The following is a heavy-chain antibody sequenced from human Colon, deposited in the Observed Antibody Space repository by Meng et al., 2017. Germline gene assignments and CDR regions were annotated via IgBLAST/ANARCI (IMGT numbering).Heavy chain of an antibody. Sequence: QVQSQAPGPGLVKPSGTLSLTCAVSGGSISSSNWWSWVRQPPGKGLEWIGEIYHSGSTNYNPSLKSRVTISVDKSKNQFSLKLSSVTAADTAVYYCASFPPPGKQWLVTDYWGQGTLVTVSS. CDR3: ASFPPPGKQWLVTDY. CDR1: GGSISSSNW. V-gene: IGHV4-4*02. CDR2: IYHSGST. J-gene: IGHJ4*02. D-gene: IGHD6-19*01.